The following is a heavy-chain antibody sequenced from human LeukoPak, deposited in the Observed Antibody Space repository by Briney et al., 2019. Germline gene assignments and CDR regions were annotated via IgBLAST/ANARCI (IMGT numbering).Heavy chain of an antibody. D-gene: IGHD3-22*01. CDR3: AKADYYDSNTYRAQFFQH. CDR2: ISGSGGST. V-gene: IGHV3-23*01. J-gene: IGHJ1*01. CDR1: GFTFSNYV. Sequence: GGSLRLSCAASGFTFSNYVMSWVRQAPGKGLEWVSEISGSGGSTHYTDSVKGRFTISRDNSKNTLYLQMNSLRAEDTAVYYCAKADYYDSNTYRAQFFQHWGQGTLVTVSS.